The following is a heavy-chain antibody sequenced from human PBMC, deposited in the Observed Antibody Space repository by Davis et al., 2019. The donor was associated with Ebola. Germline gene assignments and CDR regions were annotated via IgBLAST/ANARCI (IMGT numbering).Heavy chain of an antibody. Sequence: PSETLSLTCTVSGGSISSYYWSWIRQPPGKGLEWIGYIYYSGSTNYNPSLKSRVTISVDTSKNQFSLKLSSVTAADTAVYYCARTIPEYSGSYYNWFDPWGQGTLVTVSS. D-gene: IGHD1-26*01. J-gene: IGHJ5*02. CDR2: IYYSGST. CDR1: GGSISSYY. V-gene: IGHV4-59*08. CDR3: ARTIPEYSGSYYNWFDP.